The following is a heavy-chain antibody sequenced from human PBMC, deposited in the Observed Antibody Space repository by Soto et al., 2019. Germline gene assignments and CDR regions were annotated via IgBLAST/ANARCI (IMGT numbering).Heavy chain of an antibody. CDR1: GFTFSSYG. CDR2: IWYDGSNK. D-gene: IGHD2-8*01. V-gene: IGHV3-33*01. CDR3: ARDLRGYCTNGVCYTGGGVYYYYGMDV. J-gene: IGHJ6*02. Sequence: GGSLRLSCAAPGFTFSSYGMHWVRQAPGKGLEWVAVIWYDGSNKYYADSVKGRFTISRDNSKNTLYLQMNSLRAEDTAVYYCARDLRGYCTNGVCYTGGGVYYYYGMDVWGQGTTVTVSS.